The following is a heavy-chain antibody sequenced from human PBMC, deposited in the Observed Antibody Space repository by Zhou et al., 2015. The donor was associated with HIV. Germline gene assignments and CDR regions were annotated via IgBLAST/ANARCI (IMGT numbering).Heavy chain of an antibody. CDR2: IRYDGSNK. CDR1: GFTFSNYA. Sequence: VQLVESGGGLVQPGGSLRLSCAASGFTFSNYAMNWFRLTPGKGLEWVAFIRYDGSNKYYADSVKGRFTISRDNSKNTLSLQMNSLRAEDTAVYYCAKGFVTGTTKWGQGTLVTVSS. CDR3: AKGFVTGTTK. V-gene: IGHV3-30*02. D-gene: IGHD1-20*01. J-gene: IGHJ4*02.